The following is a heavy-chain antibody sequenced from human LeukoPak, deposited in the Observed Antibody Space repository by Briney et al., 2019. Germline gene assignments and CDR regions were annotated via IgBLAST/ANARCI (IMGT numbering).Heavy chain of an antibody. Sequence: PSETLSLTCTVSGYSISSGYYWGWIRQPAGKGLEWIGRIYASGSTNYNPSLKSRVTISVDTSKNQFSLKLSSVTAADTAVYYCARDGIVVVPAARFNWFDPWGQGTLVTVSS. V-gene: IGHV4-38-2*02. CDR2: IYASGST. J-gene: IGHJ5*02. CDR3: ARDGIVVVPAARFNWFDP. D-gene: IGHD2-2*01. CDR1: GYSISSGYY.